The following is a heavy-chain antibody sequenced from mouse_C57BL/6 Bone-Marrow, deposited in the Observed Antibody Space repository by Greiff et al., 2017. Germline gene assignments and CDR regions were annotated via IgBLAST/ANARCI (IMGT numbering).Heavy chain of an antibody. Sequence: QVQLKEPGAELMKPGASVKLSCKATGYTFTGYWIEWVKQRPGHGLEWIGEILPGSGSTNYNEKFKGKATFTADTSSNTAYMQLSSLPTEDSAIYYCARGAFYYCDSGHWFFEVWGTGTTVTVSS. CDR3: ARGAFYYCDSGHWFFEV. D-gene: IGHD1-1*01. CDR1: GYTFTGYW. CDR2: ILPGSGST. J-gene: IGHJ1*03. V-gene: IGHV1-9*01.